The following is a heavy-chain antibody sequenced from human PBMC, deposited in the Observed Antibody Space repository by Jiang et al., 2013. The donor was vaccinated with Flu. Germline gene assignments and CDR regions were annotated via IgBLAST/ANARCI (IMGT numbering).Heavy chain of an antibody. CDR1: GYRLTDLS. CDR2: FSPEEAKI. Sequence: SGAEVKKPGASVKVSCQISGYRLTDLSIHWVRQAPGKGLEWMGGFSPEEAKIIHAQKFKGRLTVTEDTPGNSVDMELSALGSEDTAVYYCATQWLGPGGDAFDIWGQGTKVTVSS. D-gene: IGHD6-19*01. J-gene: IGHJ3*02. CDR3: ATQWLGPGGDAFDI. V-gene: IGHV1-24*01.